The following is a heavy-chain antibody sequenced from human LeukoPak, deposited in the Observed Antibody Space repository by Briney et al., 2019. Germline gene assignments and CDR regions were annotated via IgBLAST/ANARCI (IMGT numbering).Heavy chain of an antibody. Sequence: ASVKVSCKVSGYTLTELSMHWVRQAPGKGLEWMGGFDPEDGETIYAQKFQGRVAMTRDTSTSTAYMELRSLRSDDTAVYYCARGLSCSGNTCYAAHFDYWGQGTLVTVSS. D-gene: IGHD2-15*01. CDR1: GYTLTELS. CDR3: ARGLSCSGNTCYAAHFDY. CDR2: FDPEDGET. V-gene: IGHV1-24*01. J-gene: IGHJ4*02.